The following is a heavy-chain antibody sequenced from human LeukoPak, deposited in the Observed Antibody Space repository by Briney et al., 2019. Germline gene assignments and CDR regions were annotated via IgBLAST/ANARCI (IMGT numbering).Heavy chain of an antibody. CDR1: GFTFSSYA. V-gene: IGHV3-23*01. Sequence: GGSLRLSCAASGFTFSSYAMSWVRQAPGKGLEWVSAISGSGGSTYYADSVKGRFTISRDNSKNTLDLQMNSLRAEDTAVYYCAKDKAHPVVTATEDAFDIWGQGTMVTVSS. D-gene: IGHD2-21*02. CDR2: ISGSGGST. J-gene: IGHJ3*02. CDR3: AKDKAHPVVTATEDAFDI.